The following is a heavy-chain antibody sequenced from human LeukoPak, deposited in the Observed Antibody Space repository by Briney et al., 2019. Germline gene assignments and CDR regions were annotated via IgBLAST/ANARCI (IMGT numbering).Heavy chain of an antibody. V-gene: IGHV3-30*02. CDR1: GFTFSYG. D-gene: IGHD2-2*01. Sequence: PGGSLRLSCAASGFTFSYGMHWVRQAPGKGLEWVAFIRYDGSNKYYADSVKGRFTISRDSSKNTLYLQMNSLRTDDTAVYYCAKDCEGTTCYPFDYWGQGTLVTVSS. CDR2: IRYDGSNK. J-gene: IGHJ4*02. CDR3: AKDCEGTTCYPFDY.